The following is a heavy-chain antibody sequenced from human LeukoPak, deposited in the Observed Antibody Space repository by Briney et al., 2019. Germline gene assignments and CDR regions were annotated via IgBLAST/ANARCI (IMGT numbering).Heavy chain of an antibody. CDR3: ARDLIVGKHAFDI. D-gene: IGHD3-22*01. Sequence: GGSLRLSCAASGFTFSSYAMSWVRQGPGKGLEWVSAISGSGDSTYYAHSVKGRFTISRDNAKNSLYLQMNSLRAEDTAVYYCARDLIVGKHAFDIWGQGTMVTVSS. J-gene: IGHJ3*02. CDR1: GFTFSSYA. V-gene: IGHV3-23*01. CDR2: ISGSGDST.